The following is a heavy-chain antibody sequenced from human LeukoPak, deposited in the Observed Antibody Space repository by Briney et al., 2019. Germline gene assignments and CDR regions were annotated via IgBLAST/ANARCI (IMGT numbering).Heavy chain of an antibody. CDR1: GGSISSGSYY. Sequence: SETLSLTCTVSGGSISSGSYYWSWIRQPAGKGLEWIGRIYTSGSTNYNPSLKSRVTISVDTSKNQFSLKLSSVTAADTAVYYCAVGYDFWSGPYYFDYWGQGTLATVSS. J-gene: IGHJ4*02. V-gene: IGHV4-61*02. CDR2: IYTSGST. D-gene: IGHD3-3*01. CDR3: AVGYDFWSGPYYFDY.